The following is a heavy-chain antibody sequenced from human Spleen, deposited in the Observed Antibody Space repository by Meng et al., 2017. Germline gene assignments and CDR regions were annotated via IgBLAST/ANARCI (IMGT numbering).Heavy chain of an antibody. J-gene: IGHJ4*02. CDR1: GGSFSGYY. D-gene: IGHD3-3*01. V-gene: IGHV4-34*01. Sequence: SETLSLTCAVYGGSFSGYYWSWIRQPPGKGLEWIGEINHSGSTNYNPSLKSRVTISVDTSKNQFSLKLSSVTAADTAVYYCARGWYYDFWSGCFSGSRVAARTTFDYWGQGTLVTVSS. CDR2: INHSGST. CDR3: ARGWYYDFWSGCFSGSRVAARTTFDY.